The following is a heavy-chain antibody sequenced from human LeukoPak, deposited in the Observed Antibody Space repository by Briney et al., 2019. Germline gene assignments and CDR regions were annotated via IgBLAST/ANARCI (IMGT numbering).Heavy chain of an antibody. CDR1: GGSISGSSYY. Sequence: SETLSLTCTVSGGSISGSSYYWGWIRQPPGKGLEWIGSIYYSGSTYYNPSLKSRVTISVDTSKNQFSLKLSSVTAADTAVYYCARVGDTAMVIWWGQGTLVTVSS. CDR2: IYYSGST. J-gene: IGHJ4*02. D-gene: IGHD5-18*01. CDR3: ARVGDTAMVIW. V-gene: IGHV4-39*07.